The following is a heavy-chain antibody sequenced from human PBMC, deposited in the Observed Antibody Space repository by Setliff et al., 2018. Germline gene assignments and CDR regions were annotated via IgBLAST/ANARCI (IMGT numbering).Heavy chain of an antibody. V-gene: IGHV1-69*05. CDR2: IIPIFGTA. Sequence: GASVKVSCKASGGTFSSYAISWVRQAPGQGLEWMGGIIPIFGTANYAQKFQGRVTITTDESTSTAYMELSSLRSEDTAVYYCARDLGHGGDSDYWGQGILVTVSS. CDR3: ARDLGHGGDSDY. J-gene: IGHJ4*02. D-gene: IGHD2-21*02. CDR1: GGTFSSYA.